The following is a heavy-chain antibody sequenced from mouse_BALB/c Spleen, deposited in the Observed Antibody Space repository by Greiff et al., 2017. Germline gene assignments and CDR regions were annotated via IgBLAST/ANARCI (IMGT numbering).Heavy chain of an antibody. CDR1: GFTFSSYA. J-gene: IGHJ2*01. D-gene: IGHD2-1*01. CDR3: ARGLWYHHY. V-gene: IGHV5-6-5*01. CDR2: ISSGGST. Sequence: EVKLVESGGGLVKPGGSLKLSCAASGFTFSSYAMSWVRQTPEKRLEWVASISSGGSTYYPDSVKGRFTISRDNARNILYLQMISLRSEDTAMYYCARGLWYHHYWGQGTTLTVSS.